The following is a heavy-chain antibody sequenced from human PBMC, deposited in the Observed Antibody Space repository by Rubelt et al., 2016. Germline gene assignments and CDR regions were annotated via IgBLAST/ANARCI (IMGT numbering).Heavy chain of an antibody. J-gene: IGHJ4*02. CDR2: VNSDGHT. CDR3: ARDSLTQLKGVPLDS. CDR1: GASFGDYY. D-gene: IGHD1-1*01. Sequence: QVQLQQWGAGQLKPSETLSLTCDLHGASFGDYYWAWIRQSPHKGLEWIGEVNSDGHTNYSPSFEGRVTLFVDTSKSQFFLMLTSVTAADTATYYCARDSLTQLKGVPLDSWGQGTPVSVSS. V-gene: IGHV4-34*01.